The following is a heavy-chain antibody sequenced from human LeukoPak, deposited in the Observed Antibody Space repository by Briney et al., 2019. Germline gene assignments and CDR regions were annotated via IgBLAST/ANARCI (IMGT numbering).Heavy chain of an antibody. CDR2: IGYDGRNK. Sequence: GGSLRLSCEASGFIFSDYGMHWVRHSPAKGLEWGSSIGYDGRNKNYIDSVKGRFTISRDSSKNTLYLQMNSLRAEDTAVYYCARRAGDYSHPYDYWGQGTLVTVSS. V-gene: IGHV3-33*01. CDR3: ARRAGDYSHPYDY. J-gene: IGHJ4*02. CDR1: GFIFSDYG. D-gene: IGHD3-22*01.